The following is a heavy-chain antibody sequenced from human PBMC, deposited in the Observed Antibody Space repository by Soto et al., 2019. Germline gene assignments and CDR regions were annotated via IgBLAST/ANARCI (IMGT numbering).Heavy chain of an antibody. Sequence: PSETLSLTCTVSGGSISSYYWSWIRQHPGKGLEWIGYISYTGSTLYISSLESRVTMSVDTSKNDFSLRLTSVTAADTAVYYCAATLRGVWFDPWGQGTLVTVSS. J-gene: IGHJ5*02. CDR2: ISYTGST. D-gene: IGHD3-10*01. V-gene: IGHV4-59*04. CDR1: GGSISSYY. CDR3: AATLRGVWFDP.